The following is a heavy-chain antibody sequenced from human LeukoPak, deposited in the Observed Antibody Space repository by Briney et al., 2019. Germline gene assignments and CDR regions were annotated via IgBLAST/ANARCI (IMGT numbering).Heavy chain of an antibody. Sequence: PGGSLRLSCAASGFTFSSYAMHWVRQAPGKGLEWVAVISYDGSNKYCADSVKGRFTISRDNSKNTLYLQMNSLRAEDTAVYYCARDTYYYDSSGYYDNWFDPWGQGTLVTVSS. D-gene: IGHD3-22*01. V-gene: IGHV3-30*04. CDR3: ARDTYYYDSSGYYDNWFDP. J-gene: IGHJ5*02. CDR2: ISYDGSNK. CDR1: GFTFSSYA.